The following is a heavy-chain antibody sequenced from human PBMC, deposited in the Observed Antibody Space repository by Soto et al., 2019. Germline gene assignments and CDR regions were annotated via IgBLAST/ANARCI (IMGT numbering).Heavy chain of an antibody. J-gene: IGHJ6*02. V-gene: IGHV2-5*02. CDR1: GFSLSTREVG. D-gene: IGHD2-2*01. CDR3: AREVLAVSGGYYYGMDV. Sequence: QITLKESGPTLVKPTQTLTLTCTFSGFSLSTREVGVGWIRQPPGKALEWLALIYWDDDKRYSPSLKSRLTITKDTSKNQVVLTMTNMDPVDTATYYCAREVLAVSGGYYYGMDVWGQGTTVTVSS. CDR2: IYWDDDK.